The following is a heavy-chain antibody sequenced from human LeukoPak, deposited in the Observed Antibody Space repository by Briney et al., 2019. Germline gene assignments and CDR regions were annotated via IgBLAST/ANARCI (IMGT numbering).Heavy chain of an antibody. CDR3: AKPLIAAAGPVDY. D-gene: IGHD6-13*01. J-gene: IGHJ4*02. V-gene: IGHV3-30*02. Sequence: PGGSLRLSCAASGFTFSSYGMHWVRQAPGKGLEWVAFIRYDGSNKYYADSVKGRFTISRDNSKNTLYLQMNSLRAEDTAVYYCAKPLIAAAGPVDYWGQGTLVTVSS. CDR1: GFTFSSYG. CDR2: IRYDGSNK.